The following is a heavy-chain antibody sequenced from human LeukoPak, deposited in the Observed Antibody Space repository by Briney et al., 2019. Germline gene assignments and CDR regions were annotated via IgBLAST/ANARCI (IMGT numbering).Heavy chain of an antibody. J-gene: IGHJ5*02. Sequence: SVKVSCKASGYTFTGHYMQWVRQAPGQGLEWMGWINPNSGGTNYAQKFQGRVTMTRDTSISTAYMELSRLRSDDTAVYYCARGYCSSTSCYDWFDPWGQGTLVTVSS. CDR2: INPNSGGT. CDR3: ARGYCSSTSCYDWFDP. D-gene: IGHD2-2*01. V-gene: IGHV1-2*02. CDR1: GYTFTGHY.